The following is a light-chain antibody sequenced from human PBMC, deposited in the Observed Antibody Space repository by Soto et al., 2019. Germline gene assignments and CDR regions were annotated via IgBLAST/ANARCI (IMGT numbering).Light chain of an antibody. CDR3: QTWGTGIRV. CDR2: LNSDGSH. J-gene: IGLJ3*02. CDR1: SGHSSYA. V-gene: IGLV4-69*01. Sequence: QLVLTQWPSASASLGASVKLTCTLSSGHSSYAIAWHQQQPEKGPRYLMKLNSDGSHSKGDGIPDRFSGSSSGAERYLIISSLQSEDEADYYCQTWGTGIRVFGGGTKLTVL.